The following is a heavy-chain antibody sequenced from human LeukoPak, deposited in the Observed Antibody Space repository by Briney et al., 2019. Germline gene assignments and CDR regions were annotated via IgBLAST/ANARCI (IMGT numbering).Heavy chain of an antibody. CDR1: GFTFSSYG. V-gene: IGHV3-30*18. CDR3: AKDHYSSGWYFDY. Sequence: GGSLRLSCAASGFTFSSYGMHWVRRAPGKGLEWVAIISYDGSNKYYADSVKGRFTISRDNSKNTLYLQMNSLRAEDTAVYYCAKDHYSSGWYFDYWGQGTLATVSS. CDR2: ISYDGSNK. J-gene: IGHJ4*02. D-gene: IGHD6-19*01.